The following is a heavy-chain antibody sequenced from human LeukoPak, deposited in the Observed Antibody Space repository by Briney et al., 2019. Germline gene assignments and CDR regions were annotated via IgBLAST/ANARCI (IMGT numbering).Heavy chain of an antibody. Sequence: SETVSLTCSVCGGSMNNYYWNWIRQSPKKGLEWIGFVFSRGTTNFHPSFRSRLTMSIDTSTNQFSLTLTSMTAADTAVYFCARSWAAKWELPGQFDSWGQGRLVTVSS. CDR1: GGSMNNYY. J-gene: IGHJ5*01. V-gene: IGHV4-4*07. CDR3: ARSWAAKWELPGQFDS. D-gene: IGHD1-26*01. CDR2: VFSRGTT.